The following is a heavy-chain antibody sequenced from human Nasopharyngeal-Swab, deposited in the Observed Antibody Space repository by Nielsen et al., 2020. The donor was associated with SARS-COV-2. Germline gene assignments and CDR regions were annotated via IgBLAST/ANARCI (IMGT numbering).Heavy chain of an antibody. Sequence: GESLKISCKASGFSVTSHGMHWVRQAPGKGLEWVAVIWYDGTNTFYADSVKGRFTISRDNSKNTLYLQMNSLRAEDTAMYYCHLSSGYDGYINYWGQGTLVTVSS. V-gene: IGHV3-33*01. CDR2: IWYDGTNT. CDR3: HLSSGYDGYINY. CDR1: GFSVTSHG. J-gene: IGHJ4*02. D-gene: IGHD3-22*01.